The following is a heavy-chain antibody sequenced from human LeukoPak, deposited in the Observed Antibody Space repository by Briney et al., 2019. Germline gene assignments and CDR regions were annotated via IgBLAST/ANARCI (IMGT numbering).Heavy chain of an antibody. D-gene: IGHD6-6*01. J-gene: IGHJ6*02. CDR2: IIPIFGTA. Sequence: SVKVSCKASGGTFSSYAISWVRQAPGQGLEWMGGIIPIFGTANYAQKFQGRVTITADESTSTAYMELSSLRSEDTAVYYCARAASIAARYYYYYGMDVWGQGTTVTVSS. CDR1: GGTFSSYA. CDR3: ARAASIAARYYYYYGMDV. V-gene: IGHV1-69*13.